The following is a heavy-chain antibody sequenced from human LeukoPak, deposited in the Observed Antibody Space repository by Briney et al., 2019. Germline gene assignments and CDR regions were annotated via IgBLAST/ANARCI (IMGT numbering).Heavy chain of an antibody. D-gene: IGHD4-11*01. V-gene: IGHV4-39*01. J-gene: IGHJ6*03. CDR3: ARAYSTYHMDV. Sequence: PSETLSLTCTVSGGSISSSSYYWGWIRQPPGKGLEWIGSIYYSGNTYYNASLKSQVSISIDTSKNQFSLRLTSVTAADTAVYYCARAYSTYHMDVWGKGTTVTVSS. CDR2: IYYSGNT. CDR1: GGSISSSSYY.